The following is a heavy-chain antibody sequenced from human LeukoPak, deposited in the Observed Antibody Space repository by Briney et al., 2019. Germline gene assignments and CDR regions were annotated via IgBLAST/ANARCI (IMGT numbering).Heavy chain of an antibody. V-gene: IGHV3-23*01. Sequence: GGSLRLSCAASGFTFSSYAMSWVRQAPGKGLEWVSAISGSGGSTYYADSVKGRFTIPRDNSKNTLYLQMNSLRAEDTAVYYCANSVAAAGTPFDYWGQGTLVTVSS. CDR1: GFTFSSYA. D-gene: IGHD6-13*01. CDR3: ANSVAAAGTPFDY. CDR2: ISGSGGST. J-gene: IGHJ4*02.